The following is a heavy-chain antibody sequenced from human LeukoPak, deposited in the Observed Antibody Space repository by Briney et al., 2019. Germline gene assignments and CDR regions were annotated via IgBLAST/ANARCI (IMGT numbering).Heavy chain of an antibody. CDR3: AKDLHLIAAAAYFDY. CDR1: GLTFSSYA. CDR2: ISGSGGST. J-gene: IGHJ4*02. D-gene: IGHD6-13*01. V-gene: IGHV3-23*01. Sequence: PGGSLRLSCAASGLTFSSYAMSWVRQAPGKGLEWVSAISGSGGSTYYADSVKGRFTISRDNSKNTLYLQMNSLRAEDTAVYYCAKDLHLIAAAAYFDYWGQGTLVTVSS.